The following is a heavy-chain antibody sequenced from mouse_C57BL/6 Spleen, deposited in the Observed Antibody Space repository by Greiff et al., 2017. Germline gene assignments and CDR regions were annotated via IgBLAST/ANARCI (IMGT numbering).Heavy chain of an antibody. Sequence: VQLQQSGPELLKPGAPVKISCKSSGYAFSRPWVHWAKPRPGTGLARIGRIYPGDGDTNYNGKFKGKATLTADKSSSTAYMQLSSLTSEDSAVYFCARSITGLFDYWGQGTTLTFCS. CDR1: GYAFSRPW. J-gene: IGHJ2*01. D-gene: IGHD4-1*01. V-gene: IGHV1-82*01. CDR2: IYPGDGDT. CDR3: ARSITGLFDY.